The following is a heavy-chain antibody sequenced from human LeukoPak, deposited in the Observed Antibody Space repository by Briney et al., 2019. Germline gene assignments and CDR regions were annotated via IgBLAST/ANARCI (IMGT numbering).Heavy chain of an antibody. Sequence: SETLSLTCTVSGGSISSSSYYWGWIRQPPGKGLEWIGSIYYSGSTYYNPSLKSRVTISVDTSKNQFSLKLSSVTAADTAVYYCARQLGYCSSTSCYADKVDYWGQGTQVTVSS. V-gene: IGHV4-39*01. CDR2: IYYSGST. D-gene: IGHD2-2*01. CDR1: GGSISSSSYY. J-gene: IGHJ4*02. CDR3: ARQLGYCSSTSCYADKVDY.